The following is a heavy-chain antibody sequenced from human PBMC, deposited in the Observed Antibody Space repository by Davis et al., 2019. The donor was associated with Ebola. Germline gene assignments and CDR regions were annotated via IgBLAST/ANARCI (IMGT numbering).Heavy chain of an antibody. V-gene: IGHV6-1*01. CDR3: ARGWFRSGMDV. Sequence: HPQTLSLTCAISGDSVSTAGWNCSRQSPSRGREWRGRTYYKSKWYNDYAASVKSRITINPDTSRNQFSLQLNSVTPEDTAVYYCARGWFRSGMDVWGQGTTVTVSS. CDR2: TYYKSKWYN. D-gene: IGHD6-19*01. J-gene: IGHJ6*02. CDR1: GDSVSTAG.